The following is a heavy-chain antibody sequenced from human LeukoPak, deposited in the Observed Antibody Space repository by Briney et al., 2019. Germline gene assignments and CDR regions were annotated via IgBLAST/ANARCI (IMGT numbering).Heavy chain of an antibody. D-gene: IGHD3-22*01. CDR3: ARRDSTGYYFFDS. CDR2: TYSGGTT. Sequence: GGSLRLSCAASGFTVSSDHMSWVRQAPGKGLEWVSVTYSGGTTDYADSVKGRFTISRDNSKNTLYLQMNSLRAEDTAVYYCARRDSTGYYFFDSWGQGTLVTVSS. CDR1: GFTVSSDH. J-gene: IGHJ4*02. V-gene: IGHV3-66*04.